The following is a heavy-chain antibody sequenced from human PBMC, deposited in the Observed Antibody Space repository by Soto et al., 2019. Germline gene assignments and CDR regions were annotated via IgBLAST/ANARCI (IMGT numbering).Heavy chain of an antibody. D-gene: IGHD1-26*01. V-gene: IGHV1-18*01. CDR3: ARDAAVGLFDY. Sequence: ASAKVSCKASGYTFTSYGISWVRQAPGQGLEWMGWINPYNGNTKYAQKLQGRVTMTTDTSTSTAYMELRSLRSDDTAVYYYARDAAVGLFDYWGQGTLVTVSS. CDR1: GYTFTSYG. J-gene: IGHJ4*02. CDR2: INPYNGNT.